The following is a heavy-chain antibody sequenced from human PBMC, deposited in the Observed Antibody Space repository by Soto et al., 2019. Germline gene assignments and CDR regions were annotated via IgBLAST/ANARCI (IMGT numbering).Heavy chain of an antibody. CDR2: IYHSASI. D-gene: IGHD6-19*01. CDR1: SGSISSSNW. V-gene: IGHV4-4*02. CDR3: ATRVAATFDY. Sequence: QVQLQESGPGLVKPSGTLSLTCAVSSGSISSSNWWTWVRQPPGKGLEWIGEIYHSASINYNPSLKSRVTMSVDKSKNQFSLKLSSVTAAVTAVYYCATRVAATFDYWGQGTLVTVSS. J-gene: IGHJ4*02.